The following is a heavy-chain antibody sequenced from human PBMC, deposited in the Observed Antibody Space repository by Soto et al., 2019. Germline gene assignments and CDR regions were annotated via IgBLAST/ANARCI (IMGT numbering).Heavy chain of an antibody. J-gene: IGHJ4*02. Sequence: SGGSLRLSCAASGFTFSSYGMHWVRQAPGKGLEWVAVISYDGSNKYYADSVKGRFTISRDNSKNTLYLQMNSLRAEDTAVYYCAKVPGIQLWSYFDYWGQGTLVTVSS. CDR3: AKVPGIQLWSYFDY. V-gene: IGHV3-30*18. D-gene: IGHD5-18*01. CDR2: ISYDGSNK. CDR1: GFTFSSYG.